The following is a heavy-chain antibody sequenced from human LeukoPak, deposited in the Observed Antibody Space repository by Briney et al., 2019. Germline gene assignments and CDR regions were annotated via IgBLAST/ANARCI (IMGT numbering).Heavy chain of an antibody. Sequence: GGSLRLSCAASGLTVSSSYMSWVRLAPGKGLEWVSIIYNDGSTYYADSMKGRFTISRDNSKNTLYLQVSSLRAEDTAMYYCARNILFAFDIWGQGTMVTVSS. CDR1: GLTVSSSY. D-gene: IGHD2/OR15-2a*01. J-gene: IGHJ3*02. V-gene: IGHV3-53*01. CDR2: IYNDGST. CDR3: ARNILFAFDI.